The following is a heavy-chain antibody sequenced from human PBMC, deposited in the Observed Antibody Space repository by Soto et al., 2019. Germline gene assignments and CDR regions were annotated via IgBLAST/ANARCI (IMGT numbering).Heavy chain of an antibody. V-gene: IGHV1-8*01. CDR2: MNPNSGNT. D-gene: IGHD5-12*01. CDR3: ARGGYSGYDKGYYYYGMDV. Sequence: ASVKVCCKTSGYSLTIYVVDWVRQATGQGLEWMGWMNPNSGNTGYAQKFQGRVTMTRNTSISTAYMELSSLRSEDTAVYYCARGGYSGYDKGYYYYGMDVWGQGTTVTVSS. J-gene: IGHJ6*02. CDR1: GYSLTIYV.